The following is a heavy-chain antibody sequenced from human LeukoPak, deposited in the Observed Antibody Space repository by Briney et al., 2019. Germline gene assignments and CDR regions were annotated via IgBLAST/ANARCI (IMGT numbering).Heavy chain of an antibody. D-gene: IGHD6-13*01. CDR3: ARGQEGIAAAGDTSYYFDY. CDR2: ISAYNGNT. J-gene: IGHJ4*02. CDR1: GYTFTRYG. Sequence: SSVKVSCKASGYTFTRYGISWVRPAPGQGLEWMGWISAYNGNTNYAQKLQGRVTMTTDTSTSTAYMELRSLRSDDTAVYYCARGQEGIAAAGDTSYYFDYWGQGTLVTVSS. V-gene: IGHV1-18*01.